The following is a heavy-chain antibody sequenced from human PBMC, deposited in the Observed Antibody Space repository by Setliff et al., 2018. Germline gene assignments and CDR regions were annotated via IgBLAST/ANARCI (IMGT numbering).Heavy chain of an antibody. CDR1: GGSISSSSYY. CDR2: IYYSGST. Sequence: SETLSLTCTVSGGSISSSSYYWGWIRQPPGKGLEWIGSIYYSGSTYYNPSLKSRVTISVDTSKNQFSLKLSSVTAADTSLYYCARVRSYGSGNYYYYYYDMDVWGQGTTVTVSS. CDR3: ARVRSYGSGNYYYYYYDMDV. J-gene: IGHJ6*02. D-gene: IGHD3-10*01. V-gene: IGHV4-39*07.